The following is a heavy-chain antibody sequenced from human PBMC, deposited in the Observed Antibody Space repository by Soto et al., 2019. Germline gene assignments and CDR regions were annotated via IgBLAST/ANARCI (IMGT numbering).Heavy chain of an antibody. CDR1: GFTFSSYG. CDR2: ISYDGSNK. D-gene: IGHD3-3*01. V-gene: IGHV3-30*18. Sequence: SLRLSCAASGFTFSSYGMHWVRQAPGKGLEWVAVISYDGSNKYYADSVKGRFTISRDNSKNTLYLQMNSLRAEDTAVYYCAKDSSNYYDFWSGYYWSQRIPYYYGMDVWGQGTTVTVSS. J-gene: IGHJ6*02. CDR3: AKDSSNYYDFWSGYYWSQRIPYYYGMDV.